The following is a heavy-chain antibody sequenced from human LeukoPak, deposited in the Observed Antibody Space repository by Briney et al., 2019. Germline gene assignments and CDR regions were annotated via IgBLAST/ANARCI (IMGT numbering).Heavy chain of an antibody. J-gene: IGHJ4*02. CDR2: IYYSAST. V-gene: IGHV4-59*01. Sequence: AGSLSLTCTVSGGSISSYSWSWVRQPPGKGLEWIGYIYYSASTNYNPCLKSRVTISVDTSKTQFSLTLSSVTAADTAVYYCARSSVLWFGELGRDYYFDYWGQGTLVTVSS. CDR1: GGSISSYS. CDR3: ARSSVLWFGELGRDYYFDY. D-gene: IGHD3-10*01.